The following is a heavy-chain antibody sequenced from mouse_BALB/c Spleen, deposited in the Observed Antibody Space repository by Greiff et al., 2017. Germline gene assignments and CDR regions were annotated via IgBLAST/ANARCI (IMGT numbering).Heavy chain of an antibody. J-gene: IGHJ3*01. V-gene: IGHV1-80*01. CDR1: GYAFSSYW. D-gene: IGHD3-2*01. CDR3: ARDSGTWFAY. CDR2: IYPGDGDT. Sequence: QVQLQQSGAELVRPGSSVKISCKASGYAFSSYWMNWVKQRPGQGLEWIGQIYPGDGDTNYNGKFKGKATLTADKSSSTAYMQLSSLTSEDSAVYFCARDSGTWFAYWGQGTLVTVSA.